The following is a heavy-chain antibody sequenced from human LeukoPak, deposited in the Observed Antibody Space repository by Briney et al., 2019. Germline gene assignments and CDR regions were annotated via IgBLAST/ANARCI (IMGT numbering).Heavy chain of an antibody. V-gene: IGHV1-69*04. CDR3: ARDRNGYGMDV. CDR1: GGTFSSYA. CDR2: IIPILGIA. Sequence: SVKVSCKASGGTFSSYAISWVRQAPGQGLEWMGRIIPILGIANYAQKFQGRVTITADKSTSTAYMELSSLRSEDTAVYYCARDRNGYGMDVWGQGTTVTVSS. D-gene: IGHD1-1*01. J-gene: IGHJ6*02.